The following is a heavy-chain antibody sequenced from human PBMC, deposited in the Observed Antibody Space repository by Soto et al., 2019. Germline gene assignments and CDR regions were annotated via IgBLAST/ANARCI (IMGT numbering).Heavy chain of an antibody. CDR1: GYTFTRYD. Sequence: ASVKVSCTASGYTFTRYDINWVRQATGQGLEWMGWMNPNSGNTGYAQKFQGRVTMTRNTSISTAYMELSSLRSEDTAVYYCVRVGGSYYDILTHYGMDVWGQGTTVTVSS. V-gene: IGHV1-8*01. D-gene: IGHD3-9*01. CDR3: VRVGGSYYDILTHYGMDV. J-gene: IGHJ6*02. CDR2: MNPNSGNT.